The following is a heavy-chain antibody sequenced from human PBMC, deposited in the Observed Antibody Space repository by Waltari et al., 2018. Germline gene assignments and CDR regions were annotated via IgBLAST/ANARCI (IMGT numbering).Heavy chain of an antibody. Sequence: QVQLVQSGAEVKKPGSSVKVSCKASGGTFSSYTISWVRQAPGQGLEWMGRILPILGIANYAQKFQGRVTITADKSTSTAYMELSSLRSEDTAVYYCARHPWTAYDSSGFGLDYWGQGTLVTVSS. D-gene: IGHD3-22*01. V-gene: IGHV1-69*02. CDR3: ARHPWTAYDSSGFGLDY. CDR2: ILPILGIA. J-gene: IGHJ4*02. CDR1: GGTFSSYT.